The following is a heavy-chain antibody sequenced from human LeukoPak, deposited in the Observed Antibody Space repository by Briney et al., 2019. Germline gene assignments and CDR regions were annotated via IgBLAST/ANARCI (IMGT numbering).Heavy chain of an antibody. D-gene: IGHD2-15*01. J-gene: IGHJ4*02. CDR2: INPSSGST. Sequence: ASVKVSCKASGYTFTSYYIHWVRQAPGQGLEWMGLINPSSGSTTDAQKFQGRVTMTEDTSTDTAYMELSSLRSEDTAVYYCATSCSGGSCYSRHFDYWGQGTLVTVSS. CDR1: GYTFTSYY. CDR3: ATSCSGGSCYSRHFDY. V-gene: IGHV1-46*01.